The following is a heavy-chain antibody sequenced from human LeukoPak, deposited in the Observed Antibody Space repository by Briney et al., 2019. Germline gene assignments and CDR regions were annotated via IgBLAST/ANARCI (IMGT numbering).Heavy chain of an antibody. CDR2: MNPNSGNT. Sequence: ASVKVSCKASGYTFTNYDINWVRQATGQGLEWMGWMNPNSGNTGYAQKFQGRVTMTRNTSISTAYMQLSSLTFEDTAVYYCARGSRYCSGGSCYSGTLRGWGQGTLVTVSS. J-gene: IGHJ4*02. V-gene: IGHV1-8*01. CDR1: GYTFTNYD. D-gene: IGHD2-15*01. CDR3: ARGSRYCSGGSCYSGTLRG.